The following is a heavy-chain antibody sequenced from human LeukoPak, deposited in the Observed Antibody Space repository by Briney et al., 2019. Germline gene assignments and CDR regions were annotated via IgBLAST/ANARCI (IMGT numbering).Heavy chain of an antibody. CDR2: IHTKGTT. V-gene: IGHV4-4*07. CDR3: ARHISSGGTYAHFDY. Sequence: SETLSLTCSVSTDSMYGYYWSWIRQPAGKGLEWIGRIHTKGTTNYNPSLKSRVTMSLDMSKSLISLNLRSVTAADTAVYYCARHISSGGTYAHFDYWGQGTLVTVSS. CDR1: TDSMYGYY. D-gene: IGHD1-26*01. J-gene: IGHJ4*02.